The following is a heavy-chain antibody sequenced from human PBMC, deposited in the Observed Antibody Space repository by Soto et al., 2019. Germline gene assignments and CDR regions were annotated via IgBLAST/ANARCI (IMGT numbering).Heavy chain of an antibody. CDR1: GGSISSYY. CDR3: ARVAGEQWLVLTG. Sequence: SETLSLTCTVSGGSISSYYWSWIRQPPGKGLEWIGYIYYSGSTNYNPSLKSRVTISVDTSKNQFSLKLSSVTAADTAVYYCARVAGEQWLVLTGWGQGTLVTVSS. D-gene: IGHD6-19*01. V-gene: IGHV4-59*01. J-gene: IGHJ4*02. CDR2: IYYSGST.